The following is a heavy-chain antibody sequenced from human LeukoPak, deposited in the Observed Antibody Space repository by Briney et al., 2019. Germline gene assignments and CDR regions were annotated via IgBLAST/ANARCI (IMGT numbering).Heavy chain of an antibody. CDR1: GFTFSSYA. CDR3: ARDLVVGATWALDY. V-gene: IGHV3-53*01. D-gene: IGHD1-26*01. J-gene: IGHJ4*02. Sequence: GGSLRLSCAASGFTFSSYAMSWVRQAPGEGLEWVSVIYSGGTTYYADSVKGRFTISRDNSKNTLYLQMNSLRAEDTAVYYCARDLVVGATWALDYWGQGTLVTVSS. CDR2: IYSGGTT.